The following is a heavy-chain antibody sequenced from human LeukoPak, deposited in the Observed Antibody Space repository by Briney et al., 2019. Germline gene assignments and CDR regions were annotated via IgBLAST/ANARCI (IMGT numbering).Heavy chain of an antibody. D-gene: IGHD3-22*01. CDR1: GFTFSSYG. V-gene: IGHV3-30*18. CDR2: ISYDGSNK. Sequence: GSLRLSCVASGFTFSSYGMHWVRQAPGKGLEWVAVISYDGSNKYYADSVKGRFTISRDNSKNTLYLQMNSLRAEDTAVYYCAKDHRNYYYDSSGYYYDDYWGQGTLVTVSS. J-gene: IGHJ4*02. CDR3: AKDHRNYYYDSSGYYYDDY.